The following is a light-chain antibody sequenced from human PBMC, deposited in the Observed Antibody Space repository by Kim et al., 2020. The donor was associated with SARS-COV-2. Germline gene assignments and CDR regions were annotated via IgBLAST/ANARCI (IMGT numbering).Light chain of an antibody. J-gene: IGLJ2*01. V-gene: IGLV1-47*01. CDR2: RNN. CDR3: AAWDDSLSGVV. CDR1: SSNSENNY. Sequence: GHRVSITCSGGSSNSENNYVNWYQQLPGTAPKLLIYRNNQRPSGVPDRFSGSKSGTSASLAISGLRSEDEADYYCAAWDDSLSGVVFGGGTQLTVL.